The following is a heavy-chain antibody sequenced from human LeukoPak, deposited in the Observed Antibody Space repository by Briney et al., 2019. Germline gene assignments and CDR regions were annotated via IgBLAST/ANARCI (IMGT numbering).Heavy chain of an antibody. CDR2: IYHSGTT. D-gene: IGHD3-16*01. CDR1: GGSISSSNW. Sequence: PSETLSLTCAVSGGSISSSNWWSWVRQPPGMGLQWIGEIYHSGTTNYNTLLKTRVTMSVDMSENHFSLNLSSVTAADTAVYYCARHDEYFDYWGQGTLVTVSS. CDR3: ARHDEYFDY. V-gene: IGHV4-4*02. J-gene: IGHJ4*02.